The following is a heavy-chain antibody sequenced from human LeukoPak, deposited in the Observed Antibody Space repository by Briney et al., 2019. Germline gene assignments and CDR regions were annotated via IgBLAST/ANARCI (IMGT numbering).Heavy chain of an antibody. CDR3: ARESETSGWYDY. V-gene: IGHV3-43*02. CDR1: GFNFDNYA. Sequence: GGSLTLSCAAPGFNFDNYAIHWVRQAPGKGLGWVSLISGDGGSAFYADSVRGRFTISRDNTRKSLSLQMSSLRSEDTALYYCARESETSGWYDYWGQGTLVTVSS. CDR2: ISGDGGSA. J-gene: IGHJ4*02. D-gene: IGHD6-19*01.